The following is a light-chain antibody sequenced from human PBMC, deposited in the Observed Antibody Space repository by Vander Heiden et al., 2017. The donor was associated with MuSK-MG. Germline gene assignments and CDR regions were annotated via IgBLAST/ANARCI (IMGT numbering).Light chain of an antibody. Sequence: EIVLTQSPGTLSLSPGERATLSCRARQSVSSSYLAWYQQTPGQAPRLLIYGASSRATGIPDRFSGSGSGTDFTLTISRLEPEDFAVYYCQQYGSAYTFGQGTKLEIK. CDR1: QSVSSSY. CDR3: QQYGSAYT. V-gene: IGKV3-20*01. CDR2: GAS. J-gene: IGKJ2*01.